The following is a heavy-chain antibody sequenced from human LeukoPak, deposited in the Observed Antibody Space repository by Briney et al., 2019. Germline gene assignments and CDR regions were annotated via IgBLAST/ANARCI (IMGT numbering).Heavy chain of an antibody. V-gene: IGHV3-23*01. D-gene: IGHD3-16*01. CDR3: ATDWGSDSRKNDF. J-gene: IGHJ4*02. CDR1: GFTFSSYA. CDR2: ISGSAVST. Sequence: PGGSLRLSCAASGFTFSSYAMSWVRQAPGKGLEWVSSISGSAVSTFYADSVKGRFTISRDNSKNTLYLQMNSRRAEDTAIYYCATDWGSDSRKNDFWGQGTLVTVSS.